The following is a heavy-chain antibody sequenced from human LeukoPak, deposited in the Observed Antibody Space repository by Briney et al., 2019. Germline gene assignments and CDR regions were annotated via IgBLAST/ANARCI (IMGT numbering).Heavy chain of an antibody. Sequence: GGSLRLSCAASGFTFSSYGMHWARQAPGKGLEGVAFIRYDGSNKYYADSVKGRFTISRDNSKNTLYLQMNSLRAEDTAVYYCAKDGQTSYYDFWSGQGYWGQGTLVTVSS. D-gene: IGHD3-3*01. V-gene: IGHV3-30*02. J-gene: IGHJ4*02. CDR3: AKDGQTSYYDFWSGQGY. CDR2: IRYDGSNK. CDR1: GFTFSSYG.